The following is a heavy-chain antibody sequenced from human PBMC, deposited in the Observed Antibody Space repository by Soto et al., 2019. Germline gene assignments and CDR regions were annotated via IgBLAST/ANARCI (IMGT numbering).Heavy chain of an antibody. CDR1: GYSFTSYW. D-gene: IGHD5-12*01. Sequence: GESLKISCKGSGYSFTSYWIGWVRQMPGKGLEWMGIIYPGDFDTRYSPSFQGQVTISADKSISTAYLQWSSLKASDTAMYYCARRGDGYNWARDWAFDIWGQGTMVTVSS. CDR3: ARRGDGYNWARDWAFDI. CDR2: IYPGDFDT. V-gene: IGHV5-51*01. J-gene: IGHJ3*02.